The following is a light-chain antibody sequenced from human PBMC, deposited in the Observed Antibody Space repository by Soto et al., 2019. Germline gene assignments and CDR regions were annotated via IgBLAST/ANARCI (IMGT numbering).Light chain of an antibody. CDR3: QQSYSTPQT. J-gene: IGKJ1*01. CDR1: QGISSY. Sequence: AVRITQSPSSLSASTGDRVTITCRASQGISSYLAWYQQKPGKAPKLLIYAASTLQSGVPSRFSGSGSGTDFTLTISSLQPEDFATYYCQQSYSTPQTFGQGTKVDIK. V-gene: IGKV1-8*01. CDR2: AAS.